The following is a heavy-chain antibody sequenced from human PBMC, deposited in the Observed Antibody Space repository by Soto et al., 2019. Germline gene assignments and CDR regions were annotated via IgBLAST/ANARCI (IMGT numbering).Heavy chain of an antibody. CDR3: ARGLGLYYFDY. J-gene: IGHJ4*02. CDR2: INAGNGNA. CDR1: GYTFTSYA. V-gene: IGHV1-3*01. Sequence: ASVKVSCKASGYTFTSYAMHWVRQAPGQRLEWMGWINAGNGNAKYSQKFQGRVTITRDTSASTAYMELSSLRSEDTAVYYCARGLGLYYFDYWGQGTLVTVSS. D-gene: IGHD1-26*01.